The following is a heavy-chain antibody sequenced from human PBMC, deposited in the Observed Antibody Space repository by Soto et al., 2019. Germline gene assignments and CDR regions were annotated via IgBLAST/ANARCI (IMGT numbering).Heavy chain of an antibody. D-gene: IGHD3-16*01. CDR1: GYSFTSYW. Sequence: GESLKISCKGSGYSFTSYWSGWVRQMPGKGLEWGSAISGSSTNTYYADSTKGRFFISRDASTSTLYLQLNVLRAMDTAVYYCAKALNSYYEDRCGFCGLQGFDSWGQGALVTVSS. CDR3: AKALNSYYEDRCGFCGLQGFDS. CDR2: ISGSSTNT. J-gene: IGHJ4*02. V-gene: IGHV3-23*01.